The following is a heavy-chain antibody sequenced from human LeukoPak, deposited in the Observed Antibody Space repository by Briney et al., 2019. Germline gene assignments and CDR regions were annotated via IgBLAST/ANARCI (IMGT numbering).Heavy chain of an antibody. CDR2: IYLRGNT. CDR3: ARHTRGYSGYDGFDY. Sequence: SGTLSLTCAISGGSISSSNWWTWVRQPPGKGLEWVGEIYLRGNTNYNPSLESRVTISVDESRTQLSLTLESVTAADTAVYYCARHTRGYSGYDGFDYWGQGTLVTVSS. J-gene: IGHJ4*02. V-gene: IGHV4-4*02. D-gene: IGHD5-12*01. CDR1: GGSISSSNW.